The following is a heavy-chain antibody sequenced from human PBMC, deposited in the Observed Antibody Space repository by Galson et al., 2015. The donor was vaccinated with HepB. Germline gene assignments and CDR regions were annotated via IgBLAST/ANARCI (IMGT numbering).Heavy chain of an antibody. J-gene: IGHJ3*02. CDR3: ARLSRTAVGTDAFDI. CDR1: GYTFTTYW. CDR2: IDPRDSYT. V-gene: IGHV5-10-1*01. Sequence: QSGAEVKKPGESLRISCKGSGYTFTTYWISWVRQMPGKGLEWMGRIDPRDSYTNYSPSFEGHVTISADTSLSTAYLQWSSLKASDTAMYYCARLSRTAVGTDAFDIWGQGTMVTVSS. D-gene: IGHD6-13*01.